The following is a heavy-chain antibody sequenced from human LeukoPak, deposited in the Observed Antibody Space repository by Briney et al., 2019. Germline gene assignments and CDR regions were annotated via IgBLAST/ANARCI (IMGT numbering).Heavy chain of an antibody. D-gene: IGHD4-17*01. Sequence: GGSLRLSCAASGFTFRNYAMNWVRQAPGKGLEWISYINSGGSTIYYADSVKGRFTISRDNAKNSLDLQMNSLRAEDTAVYYCARDTTATLTTSLGYFTYWGQGTLVTVSS. CDR3: ARDTTATLTTSLGYFTY. CDR1: GFTFRNYA. CDR2: INSGGSTI. J-gene: IGHJ4*02. V-gene: IGHV3-48*03.